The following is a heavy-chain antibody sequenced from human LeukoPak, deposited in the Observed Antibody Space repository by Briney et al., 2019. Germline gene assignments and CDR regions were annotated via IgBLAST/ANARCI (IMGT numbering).Heavy chain of an antibody. CDR2: IYTSGST. V-gene: IGHV4-61*02. CDR1: GGSISSGSYY. CDR3: ARMGSGSYYVGY. D-gene: IGHD1-26*01. Sequence: SETLSLTCTVSGGSISSGSYYWSWIRQPAGKGLEWIGRIYTSGSTYYNPSLKSRVTISVDTSKNQFSLKLSSVTAADTAVYYCARMGSGSYYVGYWGQGTLVTVSS. J-gene: IGHJ4*02.